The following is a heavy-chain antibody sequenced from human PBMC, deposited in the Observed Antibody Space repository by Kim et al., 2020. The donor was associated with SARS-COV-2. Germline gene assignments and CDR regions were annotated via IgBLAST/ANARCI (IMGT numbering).Heavy chain of an antibody. V-gene: IGHV1-69*02. J-gene: IGHJ6*03. Sequence: KFQGRVTITADKSTSTAYMELSSLRSEDTAVYYCARSYQRLPPYYYYMDVWGKGTTVTVSS. D-gene: IGHD2-2*01. CDR3: ARSYQRLPPYYYYMDV.